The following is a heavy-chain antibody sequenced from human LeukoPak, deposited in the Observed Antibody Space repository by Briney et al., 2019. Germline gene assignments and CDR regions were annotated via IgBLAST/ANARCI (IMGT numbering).Heavy chain of an antibody. D-gene: IGHD3-22*01. J-gene: IGHJ4*02. CDR2: IYPGDSDT. Sequence: TGESLKISCKGSGYSFTTHWIGWVRQMPGKGLEWMGIIYPGDSDTKYSPSFQGQVTISADKSINTAYLQWSSLKASDTAMYYCARSYYSDSSGYYFDYWGQGTLVTVSS. CDR1: GYSFTTHW. CDR3: ARSYYSDSSGYYFDY. V-gene: IGHV5-51*01.